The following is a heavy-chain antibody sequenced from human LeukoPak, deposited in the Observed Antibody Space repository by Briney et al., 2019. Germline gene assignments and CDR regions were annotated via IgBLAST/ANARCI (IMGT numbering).Heavy chain of an antibody. CDR3: ARASNYFDSRGLHWFDP. D-gene: IGHD3-22*01. J-gene: IGHJ5*02. CDR1: GFTFSVFG. V-gene: IGHV3-74*01. CDR2: IDGDGSRT. Sequence: GGSLRLSCAASGFTFSVFGMTWVRQAPGKGLVWVSRIDGDGSRTSYADSVKGRFTISRDNAKNTLYLQMNSLRAEDTAMYYCARASNYFDSRGLHWFDPWGQGTLVTVSS.